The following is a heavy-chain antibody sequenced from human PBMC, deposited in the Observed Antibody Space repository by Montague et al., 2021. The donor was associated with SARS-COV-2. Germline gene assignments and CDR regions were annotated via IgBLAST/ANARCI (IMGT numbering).Heavy chain of an antibody. Sequence: PALMKPTQTLTLTCTFSGFSLSTTGVGVGWIRQPPGKALEWLALIYWDDDKRYSPSLKSRFTITKDTSKNQVVLTMTNMDPVDTATYYCVHSYADYLFDYWGQGTLVSVSS. V-gene: IGHV2-5*02. D-gene: IGHD4-17*01. CDR3: VHSYADYLFDY. CDR1: GFSLSTTGVG. J-gene: IGHJ4*02. CDR2: IYWDDDK.